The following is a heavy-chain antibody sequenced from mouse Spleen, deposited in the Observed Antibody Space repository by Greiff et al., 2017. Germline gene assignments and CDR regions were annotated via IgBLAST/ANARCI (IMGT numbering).Heavy chain of an antibody. V-gene: IGHV1-64*01. CDR3: AREEDGYGYFDY. CDR2: IHPNSGST. Sequence: QVHVKQPGAELVKPGASVKLSCKASGYTFTSYWMHWVKQRPGQGLEWIGMIHPNSGSTNYNEKFKSKATLTVDKSSSTAYMQLSSLTSEDSAVYYCAREEDGYGYFDYWGQGTTLTVSS. D-gene: IGHD2-2*01. J-gene: IGHJ2*01. CDR1: GYTFTSYW.